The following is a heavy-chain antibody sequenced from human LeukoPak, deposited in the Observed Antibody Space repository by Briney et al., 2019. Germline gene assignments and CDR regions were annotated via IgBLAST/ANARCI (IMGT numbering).Heavy chain of an antibody. V-gene: IGHV1-69*01. CDR2: IIPIFGTA. CDR1: GGTFSSYA. D-gene: IGHD6-19*01. CDR3: ARDGVAVAGTED. J-gene: IGHJ4*02. Sequence: SVKVSCKASGGTFSSYAISWVRQAPGQGLDWMGGIIPIFGTANYAQKFQGRVTITADESTSTAYMELSGLRSEDTAVYYCARDGVAVAGTEDWGQGTLVTVSS.